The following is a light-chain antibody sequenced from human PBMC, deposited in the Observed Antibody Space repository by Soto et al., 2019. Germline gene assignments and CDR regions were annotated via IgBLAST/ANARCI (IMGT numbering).Light chain of an antibody. CDR2: QAP. CDR1: QSFSSW. J-gene: IGKJ1*01. Sequence: DIPMTHSPSTLSASVGDRVTITGRASQSFSSWLAWYQQKPGKAPKLLIYQAPSLESGVPSRFSGSGSGTEFTLTISSLQPDDFATYYCQQYNSYPWTFGQGTKVEIK. V-gene: IGKV1-5*03. CDR3: QQYNSYPWT.